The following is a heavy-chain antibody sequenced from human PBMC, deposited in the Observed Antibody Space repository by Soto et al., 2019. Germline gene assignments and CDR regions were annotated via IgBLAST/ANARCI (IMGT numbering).Heavy chain of an antibody. Sequence: ASVKVSCKASGYTFSNYDMNWVRQATGQGPEWIGWVNPNNGDTGYAQKFQGRVTLTTDISTTTLYLQMNSLRAEDTAVYYCAKNPGYYYDSTGYHFDYWGQGTLVTVSS. CDR1: GYTFSNYD. J-gene: IGHJ4*02. V-gene: IGHV1-8*01. CDR3: AKNPGYYYDSTGYHFDY. D-gene: IGHD3-22*01. CDR2: VNPNNGDT.